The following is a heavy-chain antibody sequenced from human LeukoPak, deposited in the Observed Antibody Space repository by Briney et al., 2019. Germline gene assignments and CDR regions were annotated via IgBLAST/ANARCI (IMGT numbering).Heavy chain of an antibody. CDR2: INSDGITT. J-gene: IGHJ3*02. CDR1: GFTFSSYW. CDR3: AKDPSSIAAAGTGDAFDI. V-gene: IGHV3-74*01. D-gene: IGHD6-13*01. Sequence: PGGSLRLSCAASGFTFSSYWMHWVRQAPGKGLVWVSRINSDGITTSYADSVKGRFTISRDNSKNTLYLQMNSLRAEDTAVYYCAKDPSSIAAAGTGDAFDIWGQGTMVTVSS.